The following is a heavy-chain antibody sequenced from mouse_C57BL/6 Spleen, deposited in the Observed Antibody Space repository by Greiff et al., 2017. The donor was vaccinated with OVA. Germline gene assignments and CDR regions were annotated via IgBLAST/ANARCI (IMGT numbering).Heavy chain of an antibody. Sequence: EVQLQQSGAELVRPGASVKLSCTASGFNIKDDYMHWVKQRPEQGLEWIGWIDPENGDTEYASKFQGKATITADTSSNTAYLQLSSLTSEDTAVYYGTTYYYGIDYWGQGTTLTVSS. V-gene: IGHV14-4*01. D-gene: IGHD1-1*01. CDR1: GFNIKDDY. CDR2: IDPENGDT. CDR3: TTYYYGIDY. J-gene: IGHJ2*01.